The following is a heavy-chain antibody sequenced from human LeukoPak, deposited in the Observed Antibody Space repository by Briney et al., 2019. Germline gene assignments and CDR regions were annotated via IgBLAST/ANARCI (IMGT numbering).Heavy chain of an antibody. CDR1: GYTFTGYY. J-gene: IGHJ4*02. Sequence: GASVKVSCKASGYTFTGYYMHWVRQAPGQGLEWMGWINPNSGGTNYAQKFQGRVTMTRDTSISTAYMELSRLRSDDTAVYYCARVHDILTGYPPDYFDYWGQGTLVTVSS. D-gene: IGHD3-9*01. CDR2: INPNSGGT. CDR3: ARVHDILTGYPPDYFDY. V-gene: IGHV1-2*02.